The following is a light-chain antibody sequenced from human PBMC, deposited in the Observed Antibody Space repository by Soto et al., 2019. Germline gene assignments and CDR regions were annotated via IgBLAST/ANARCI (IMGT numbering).Light chain of an antibody. V-gene: IGKV1-39*01. CDR2: GSY. CDR3: QQSYSTQTWT. J-gene: IGKJ1*01. CDR1: QSISDY. Sequence: DIHMTQAPSSLSASVGDIVTITCRASQSISDYLNWYQQKTGKATKLLIHGSYSLLSGVPSRFSGSGSGTDLTLTITSLQTEDFGTYDCQQSYSTQTWTFGQGTKVDIK.